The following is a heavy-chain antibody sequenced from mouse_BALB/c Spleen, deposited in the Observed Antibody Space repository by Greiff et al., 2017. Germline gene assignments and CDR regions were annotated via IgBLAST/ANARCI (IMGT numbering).Heavy chain of an antibody. CDR1: GFTFSSFG. CDR3: ARGGYGNYFFDY. V-gene: IGHV5-17*02. CDR2: ISSGSSTI. D-gene: IGHD2-10*02. J-gene: IGHJ2*01. Sequence: EVQVVESGGGLVQPGGSRKLSCAASGFTFSSFGMHWVRQAPEKGLEWVAYISSGSSTIYYADTVKGRFTISRDNPKNTLFLQMTSLRSEDTAMYYCARGGYGNYFFDYWGQGTTLTVSS.